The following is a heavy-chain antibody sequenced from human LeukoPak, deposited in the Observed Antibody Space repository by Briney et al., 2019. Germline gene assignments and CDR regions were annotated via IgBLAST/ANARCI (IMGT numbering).Heavy chain of an antibody. CDR1: GYSFDTYW. CDR2: IYPGDSDI. Sequence: GDSLQISCKASGYSFDTYWIAWVRQMSGKGLEWMGTIYPGDSDIRYSRSFQGRVTISADKSTSTAYLHWSSLKASDTAMYYCARRPHFYDSSGQNRYFDLWGRGTLVTVSS. V-gene: IGHV5-51*01. CDR3: ARRPHFYDSSGQNRYFDL. D-gene: IGHD3-22*01. J-gene: IGHJ2*01.